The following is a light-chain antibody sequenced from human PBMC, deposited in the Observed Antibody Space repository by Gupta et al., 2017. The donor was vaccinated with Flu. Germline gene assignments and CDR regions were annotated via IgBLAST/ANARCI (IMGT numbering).Light chain of an antibody. CDR1: SSDIGSYKY. J-gene: IGLJ2*01. Sequence: QSALTQPASVSGSPGQSITISCTGTSSDIGSYKYVSWYQQHPGKAPQLLIYDVTKRPAVVATRFSGSKSGDTASLTISGHPEEDEADYYCRSDTSSTTLVFGGGTRLTVL. CDR2: DVT. V-gene: IGLV2-14*01. CDR3: RSDTSSTTLV.